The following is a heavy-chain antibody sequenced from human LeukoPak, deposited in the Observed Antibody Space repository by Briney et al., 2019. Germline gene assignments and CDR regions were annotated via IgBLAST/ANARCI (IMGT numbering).Heavy chain of an antibody. Sequence: GGSLRLSCVASGFTFDDCGMHWVRQTPGKGLEWVSGISWDSSHIDYADSVKGRFTISRDNAKNSLYLQMNSLRAEDTALYYCAKDLMWADYYGSGSYLDYWGQGTLVTVSS. J-gene: IGHJ4*02. CDR2: ISWDSSHI. V-gene: IGHV3-9*01. CDR1: GFTFDDCG. D-gene: IGHD3-10*01. CDR3: AKDLMWADYYGSGSYLDY.